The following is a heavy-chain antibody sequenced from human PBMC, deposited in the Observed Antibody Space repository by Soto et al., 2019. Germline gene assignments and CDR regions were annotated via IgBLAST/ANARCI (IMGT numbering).Heavy chain of an antibody. D-gene: IGHD2-2*01. J-gene: IGHJ4*02. CDR3: ARLGCSSTSCLLFDY. CDR1: GGSISSGGYY. Sequence: QVQLQESGPGLVKPSQTLSLTCTVSGGSISSGGYYWSWIRQHPGKGLEWIGYIYYSGSTYYNPSRKSRVTISVDTSKNQFSLKLSSVTAADTAVYYCARLGCSSTSCLLFDYWGQGTLVTVSS. V-gene: IGHV4-31*03. CDR2: IYYSGST.